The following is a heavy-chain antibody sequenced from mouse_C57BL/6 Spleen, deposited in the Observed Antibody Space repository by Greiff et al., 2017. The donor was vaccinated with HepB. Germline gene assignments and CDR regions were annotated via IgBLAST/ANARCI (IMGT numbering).Heavy chain of an antibody. Sequence: QVQLQQPGAELVMPGASVKLSCKASGYTFTSYWMHWVKQRPGQGLEWIGEIDPSDSYTNYNQKFKGKSTLTVDKSSSTAYMQLSSLTSEDSAVYYCARGDYDDRFAYWGQGTLVTVSA. CDR2: IDPSDSYT. V-gene: IGHV1-69*01. J-gene: IGHJ3*01. D-gene: IGHD2-4*01. CDR3: ARGDYDDRFAY. CDR1: GYTFTSYW.